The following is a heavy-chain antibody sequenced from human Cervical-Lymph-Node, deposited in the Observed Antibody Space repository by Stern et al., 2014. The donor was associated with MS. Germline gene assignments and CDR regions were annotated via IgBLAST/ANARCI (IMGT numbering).Heavy chain of an antibody. D-gene: IGHD3-22*01. Sequence: EVQLVESGGGLVQPGGSLTLSCAASGFNFRSTWMSWVRLAPGRGLEFLANINEDGGVTSHLDSLRGRFVISRDNTQNSLFLHCNSLTVEDTAVYYCARDPGYSSFDIWGQGTAVTVS. CDR2: INEDGGVT. CDR3: ARDPGYSSFDI. CDR1: GFNFRSTW. V-gene: IGHV3-7*01. J-gene: IGHJ3*02.